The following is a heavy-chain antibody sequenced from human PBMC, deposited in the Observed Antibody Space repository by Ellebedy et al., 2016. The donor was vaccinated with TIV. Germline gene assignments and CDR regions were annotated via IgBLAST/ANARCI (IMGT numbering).Heavy chain of an antibody. CDR2: INQDGRQK. CDR3: ATDGSYGDYLSPQHAFTI. CDR1: RFTFSGYW. Sequence: GESLKISCTASRFTFSGYWMSWVRQAPGKGLEWVANINQDGRQKYYVDSVKGRFTISRDNVKNSLYLQVNSLRAEDTAVYYCATDGSYGDYLSPQHAFTIWGQGTMVTVSS. J-gene: IGHJ3*02. D-gene: IGHD4-17*01. V-gene: IGHV3-7*01.